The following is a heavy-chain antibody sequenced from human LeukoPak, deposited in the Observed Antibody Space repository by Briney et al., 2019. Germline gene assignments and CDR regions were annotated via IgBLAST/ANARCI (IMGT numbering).Heavy chain of an antibody. V-gene: IGHV1-18*01. D-gene: IGHD6-19*01. CDR1: GYTFTSYG. J-gene: IGHJ5*02. Sequence: ASVKVSCKASGYTFTSYGISWVRQAPGQGLEWMGWISAYNGNTNYAQKLQGRVTMTTDTSTSTAYMELRSLRSDDTAVYYCAREIWTPSNGYSSGWYGHWGQGTLVTVSS. CDR2: ISAYNGNT. CDR3: AREIWTPSNGYSSGWYGH.